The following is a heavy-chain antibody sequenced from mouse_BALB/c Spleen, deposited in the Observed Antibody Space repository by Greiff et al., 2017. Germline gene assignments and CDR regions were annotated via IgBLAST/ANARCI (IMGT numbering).Heavy chain of an antibody. CDR1: GFSLTSYG. Sequence: VMLVESGPGLVAPSQSLSITCTVSGFSLTSYGVHWVRQPPGKGLEWLGVIWAGGSTNYNSALMSRLSISKDNSKSQVFLKMNSLQTDDTAMYYCAREPYYYGSSHYAMDYWGQGTSVTVSS. V-gene: IGHV2-9*02. J-gene: IGHJ4*01. CDR2: IWAGGST. D-gene: IGHD1-1*01. CDR3: AREPYYYGSSHYAMDY.